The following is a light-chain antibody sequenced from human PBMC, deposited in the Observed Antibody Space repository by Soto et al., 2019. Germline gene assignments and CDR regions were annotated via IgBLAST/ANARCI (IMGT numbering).Light chain of an antibody. CDR3: QQYNDWPPFT. J-gene: IGKJ3*01. CDR2: GAS. Sequence: EVVMTQSPATLSVSPGERATLSCRASQSVNDKVAWFQQKPGQAPRLLIIGASTTATGVPARFSGSGSGREFTLTIGSLQSEDFAVYYCQQYNDWPPFTFGPGTKVDIK. V-gene: IGKV3-15*01. CDR1: QSVNDK.